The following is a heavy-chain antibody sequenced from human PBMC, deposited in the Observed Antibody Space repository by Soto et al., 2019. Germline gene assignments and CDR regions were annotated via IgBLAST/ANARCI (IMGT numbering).Heavy chain of an antibody. CDR3: AREEDIVVVVAATAAMDV. J-gene: IGHJ6*04. D-gene: IGHD2-15*01. CDR1: GFTFSSYG. Sequence: GGSLRLSCAASGFTFSSYGMHWVRQAPGKGLEWVAVIWYDGSNKYYADSVKGRFTISRDNSKNTLYLQMNSLRAEDTAVYYCAREEDIVVVVAATAAMDVWGKGTTVTVAS. CDR2: IWYDGSNK. V-gene: IGHV3-33*01.